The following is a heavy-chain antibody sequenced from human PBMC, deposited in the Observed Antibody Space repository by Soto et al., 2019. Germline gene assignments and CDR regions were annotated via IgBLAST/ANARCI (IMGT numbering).Heavy chain of an antibody. CDR3: ARHERSGWYYFVY. J-gene: IGHJ4*02. CDR1: GGSISSYY. Sequence: QVQLQESGPGLVKPSETLSLTCTVSGGSISSYYWSWIRQPPGKGLEWIGYIYNSGSTNYNPSLNSRVTSPVDMSKNQFSLKLNSVTAADTAVYYCARHERSGWYYFVYWGQGTLVTVSS. D-gene: IGHD6-19*01. V-gene: IGHV4-59*08. CDR2: IYNSGST.